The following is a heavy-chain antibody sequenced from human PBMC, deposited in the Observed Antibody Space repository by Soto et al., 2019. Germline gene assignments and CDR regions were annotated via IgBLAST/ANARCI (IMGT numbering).Heavy chain of an antibody. CDR3: ARGLNGYLHYFDY. CDR1: GYTFTSYA. D-gene: IGHD5-18*01. V-gene: IGHV1-3*01. J-gene: IGHJ4*02. CDR2: INAGNGNT. Sequence: ASVKVSCTASGYTFTSYAMHWVRQAPGQGLEWMGWINAGNGNTKYSQKFQGRVTITRDTSASTAYMELSSLRSEDTAVYYCARGLNGYLHYFDYWGQGTLVTVSS.